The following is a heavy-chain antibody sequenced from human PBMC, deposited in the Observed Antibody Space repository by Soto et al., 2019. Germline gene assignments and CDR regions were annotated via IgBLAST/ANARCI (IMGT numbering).Heavy chain of an antibody. D-gene: IGHD3-22*01. CDR1: GFTFSSYA. CDR2: ISGSGGST. CDR3: TTSANYYDTRRYRGYFDV. J-gene: IGHJ2*01. Sequence: EVQLLESGGGLVQPGGSLRLSCAASGFTFSSYAMSWVRQAPGKGLEWVSAISGSGGSTYYADSVKGRFTISRDNSKNTLYLQMNRLRAEDTAVYYCTTSANYYDTRRYRGYFDVWGRGTLVTVSS. V-gene: IGHV3-23*01.